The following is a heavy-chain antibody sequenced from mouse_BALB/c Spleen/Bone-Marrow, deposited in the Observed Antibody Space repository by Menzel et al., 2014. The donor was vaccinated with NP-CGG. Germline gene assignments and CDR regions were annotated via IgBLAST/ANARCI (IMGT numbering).Heavy chain of an antibody. CDR2: ITSGGGST. J-gene: IGHJ4*01. CDR1: GFTFSSYT. Sequence: EAKLMESGGGLVQPGGSLKLSCAASGFTFSSYTMSWVRQTPEKRLEWVAYITSGGGSTYYPDTVKGRFTISRDNAKNTLYLQMSSLKSEDTAMYYCARHVGNPYAMDYWGQGTSVTVSS. V-gene: IGHV5-12-2*01. CDR3: ARHVGNPYAMDY. D-gene: IGHD3-1*01.